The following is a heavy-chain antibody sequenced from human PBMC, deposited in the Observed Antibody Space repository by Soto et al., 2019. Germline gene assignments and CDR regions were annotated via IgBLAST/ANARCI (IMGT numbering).Heavy chain of an antibody. Sequence: SETLSLTCTVSGGSISSGGYYWSWIRQHPGKGLEWIGYIYYSGSTYYNPSLKSRVTISVDTSKNQFSLKLSSVTAADTAVYYCARDYRSGYDPTTVRYWFDPWGQGTLVTVSS. CDR1: GGSISSGGYY. D-gene: IGHD4-17*01. CDR2: IYYSGST. V-gene: IGHV4-31*03. J-gene: IGHJ5*02. CDR3: ARDYRSGYDPTTVRYWFDP.